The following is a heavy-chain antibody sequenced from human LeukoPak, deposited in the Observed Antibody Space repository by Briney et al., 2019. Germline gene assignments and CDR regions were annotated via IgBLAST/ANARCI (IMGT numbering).Heavy chain of an antibody. J-gene: IGHJ1*01. Sequence: GGSLRLSCAASGFTFDDYGMSWVRQAPGKGLEWVSGINWNGGSTGYADSVKGRFTISRDNAKNSLYLQMNSLRAEDTAVYYCARGSRLSKWLTTREYFQHWGQGTLVTVSS. D-gene: IGHD6-19*01. CDR2: INWNGGST. CDR3: ARGSRLSKWLTTREYFQH. V-gene: IGHV3-20*04. CDR1: GFTFDDYG.